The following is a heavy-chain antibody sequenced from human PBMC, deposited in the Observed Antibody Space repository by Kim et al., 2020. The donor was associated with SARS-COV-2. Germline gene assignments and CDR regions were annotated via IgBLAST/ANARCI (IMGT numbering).Heavy chain of an antibody. CDR1: GYTFTNYG. CDR2: INTNTGNP. D-gene: IGHD3-9*01. Sequence: ASVKVSCKASGYTFTNYGMNWVRQAPGQGLEWMGWINTNTGNPAYAQGFTGRFVFSLDTSVSTAYLQISSLKAEDTAVYYCAISLTGYTNYFDYWGQGTLVTVSS. CDR3: AISLTGYTNYFDY. V-gene: IGHV7-4-1*02. J-gene: IGHJ4*02.